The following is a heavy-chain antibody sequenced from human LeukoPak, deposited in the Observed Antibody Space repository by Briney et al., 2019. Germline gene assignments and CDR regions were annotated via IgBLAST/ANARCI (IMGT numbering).Heavy chain of an antibody. J-gene: IGHJ4*02. CDR1: GLSFDEYA. Sequence: GGSLRLSCAASGLSFDEYAMHWVRQAPGKGLEWVSLISGDGAKTYYADSVKGRFTISRVNSKTSLYLQMNSLRTEDTALYYCTKDRYCTTTSCPLDYWGQGTLVTVSP. D-gene: IGHD2-2*01. V-gene: IGHV3-43*02. CDR2: ISGDGAKT. CDR3: TKDRYCTTTSCPLDY.